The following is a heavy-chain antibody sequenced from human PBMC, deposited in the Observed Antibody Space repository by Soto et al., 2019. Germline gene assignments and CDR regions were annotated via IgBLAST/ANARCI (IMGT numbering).Heavy chain of an antibody. Sequence: ASVKVSCKASGYTFTSYGISWVRQAPGQGLEWMGWISAYNGNTNYAQRLQGRVTMTTDTSTSTDYMELRSLRSDDTAVYYCARGLTLYYYGSGSYRPRYDAFDIWGQGTMVTVSS. CDR3: ARGLTLYYYGSGSYRPRYDAFDI. CDR1: GYTFTSYG. CDR2: ISAYNGNT. D-gene: IGHD3-10*01. J-gene: IGHJ3*02. V-gene: IGHV1-18*01.